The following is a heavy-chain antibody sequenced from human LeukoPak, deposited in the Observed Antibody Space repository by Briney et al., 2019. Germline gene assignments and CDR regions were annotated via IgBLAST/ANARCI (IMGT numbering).Heavy chain of an antibody. CDR2: IYPGDSDT. V-gene: IGHV5-51*01. Sequence: GESLTISCKGSGFRFTSYWIGWVRQLPGKGLELMGIIYPGDSDTRYSPSFQGQVTISADKSISTAYLQWSSLKASDTAMYYCARRGSSWFFDPWGQGTLVTVSS. D-gene: IGHD6-13*01. CDR3: ARRGSSWFFDP. J-gene: IGHJ5*02. CDR1: GFRFTSYW.